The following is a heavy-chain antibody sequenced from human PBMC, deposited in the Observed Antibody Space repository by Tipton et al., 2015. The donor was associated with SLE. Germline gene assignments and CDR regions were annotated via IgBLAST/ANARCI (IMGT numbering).Heavy chain of an antibody. CDR3: ARSYAGDDI. V-gene: IGHV4-34*01. D-gene: IGHD2-2*01. CDR2: INHSGST. Sequence: TLSLTCAVYGGSFSGYYWSWIRQPPGKGLEWIGEINHSGSTNYNPSLKSRVTISVDTSKNQFSLKLSSVTAADTAVYYCARSYAGDDIWDQGTMVTVSS. CDR1: GGSFSGYY. J-gene: IGHJ3*02.